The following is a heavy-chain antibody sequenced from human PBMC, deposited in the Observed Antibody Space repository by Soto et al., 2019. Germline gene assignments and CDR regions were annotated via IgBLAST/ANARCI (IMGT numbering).Heavy chain of an antibody. CDR3: ARDDSFLDENGFDI. CDR2: ISPGSRYP. CDR1: GFTFGDSY. Sequence: GGSLRLSCAGSGFTFGDSYMSWIRQAPGKGLEWLSYISPGSRYPAYADSVKGRFTISRDNAKRSLYLQMMSLTAEDTAIYYCARDDSFLDENGFDIWGQGTMVTDSS. D-gene: IGHD2-8*01. V-gene: IGHV3-11*06. J-gene: IGHJ3*02.